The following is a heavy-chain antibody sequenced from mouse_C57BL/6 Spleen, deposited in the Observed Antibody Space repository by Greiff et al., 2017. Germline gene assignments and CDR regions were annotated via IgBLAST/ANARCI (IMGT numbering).Heavy chain of an antibody. Sequence: EVQLVESGGDLVKPGGSLKLSCAASGFTFSSYGMSWVRQTPDKRLEWVATISSGGSYTYYPDSVKGRFTISRDNAKNTLYLQMSSLKSEDTAMYYCARHRGTGTSYWYFGVWGTGATVTVSS. V-gene: IGHV5-6*01. D-gene: IGHD4-1*01. CDR1: GFTFSSYG. CDR2: ISSGGSYT. CDR3: ARHRGTGTSYWYFGV. J-gene: IGHJ1*03.